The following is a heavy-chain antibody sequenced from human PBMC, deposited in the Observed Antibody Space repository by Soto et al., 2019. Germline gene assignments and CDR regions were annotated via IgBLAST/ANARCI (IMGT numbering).Heavy chain of an antibody. D-gene: IGHD3-16*01. Sequence: QVQLQQWGAGLLKPSETLSLTCAVYGGSFSGYYWSWIRQPPGKGLEWIGEINHSGSTNYNPSLKSRVTISVDTSKNKFSLKLSSVTAADTAVYYCAGRGEFEGDAFDIWGQGTMVTVSS. CDR1: GGSFSGYY. CDR2: INHSGST. CDR3: AGRGEFEGDAFDI. V-gene: IGHV4-34*01. J-gene: IGHJ3*02.